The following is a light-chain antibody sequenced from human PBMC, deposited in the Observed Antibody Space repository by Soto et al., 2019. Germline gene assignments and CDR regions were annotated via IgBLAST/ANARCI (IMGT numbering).Light chain of an antibody. J-gene: IGLJ3*02. CDR2: SNN. V-gene: IGLV1-44*01. CDR3: AACDDSLNGPV. Sequence: QSVLTQPTSASGTPGQRVTISCSGSSSNIGSNTVNWYQQLPGTAPKLLIYSNNQRPSGVPDRFSGSKSGTSASLAISGLQSEDEADYYCAACDDSLNGPVFGGGTKLTVL. CDR1: SSNIGSNT.